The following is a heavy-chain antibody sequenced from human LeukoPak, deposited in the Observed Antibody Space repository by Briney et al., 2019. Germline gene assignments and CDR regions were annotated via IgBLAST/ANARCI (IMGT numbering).Heavy chain of an antibody. CDR1: GGSFSGYY. CDR3: ARAKSLYYDFWSRRRYCYFDL. CDR2: INHSGST. D-gene: IGHD3-3*01. Sequence: SETLSLTCAVYGGSFSGYYWSWIRQPPGKGLEWIGEINHSGSTNYNPSLKSRVTISVDTSKNQFSLKLSSVTAADTAVYYCARAKSLYYDFWSRRRYCYFDLWGRGTLVTVSS. J-gene: IGHJ2*01. V-gene: IGHV4-34*01.